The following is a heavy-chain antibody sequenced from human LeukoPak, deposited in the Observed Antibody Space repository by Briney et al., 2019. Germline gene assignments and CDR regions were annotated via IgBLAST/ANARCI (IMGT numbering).Heavy chain of an antibody. Sequence: SQTLSLTCAISGDSVSSNRAAWSWLRQSPSRGLEWLGRTYYRSEWYSDYAVSVKSRITIKADTSKNQFSLRLNSVTPEDTAVYYCARSPGDSSSWSPDNWGQGTLVTVSS. D-gene: IGHD6-13*01. CDR2: TYYRSEWYS. CDR1: GDSVSSNRAA. V-gene: IGHV6-1*01. J-gene: IGHJ4*02. CDR3: ARSPGDSSSWSPDN.